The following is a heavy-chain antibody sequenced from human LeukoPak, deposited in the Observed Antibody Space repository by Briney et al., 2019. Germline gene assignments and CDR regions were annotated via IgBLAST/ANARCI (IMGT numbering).Heavy chain of an antibody. CDR3: ARPYCSSTSCRGYYYMDV. V-gene: IGHV4-59*01. Sequence: SETLSLTCTVSGGSMSSYYWSWIRQPPGKGLECIGYIYYNGDTNYNPSLKSRVTISVDTSKNQFSLRLSSVTAADTAVYYCARPYCSSTSCRGYYYMDVWGKGTTVTVSS. CDR2: IYYNGDT. D-gene: IGHD2-2*01. J-gene: IGHJ6*03. CDR1: GGSMSSYY.